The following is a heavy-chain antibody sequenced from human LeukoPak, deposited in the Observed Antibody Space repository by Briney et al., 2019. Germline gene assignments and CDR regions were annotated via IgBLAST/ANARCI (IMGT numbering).Heavy chain of an antibody. V-gene: IGHV4-59*01. D-gene: IGHD3-16*01. CDR1: GGSISSYY. CDR3: ARDYYDYVWGSYFDY. Sequence: PSETLSLTCTVSGGSISSYYWSWIRQPPGKGLEWIGYIYYSGSTNYNPSLKSRVTISVDTSKNQFSLKLSSVTAADTAVYYCARDYYDYVWGSYFDYWGQGTLVTVSS. J-gene: IGHJ4*02. CDR2: IYYSGST.